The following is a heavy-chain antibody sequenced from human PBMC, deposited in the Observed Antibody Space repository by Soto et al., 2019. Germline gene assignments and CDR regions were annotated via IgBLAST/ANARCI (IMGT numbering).Heavy chain of an antibody. CDR2: IYHSGST. D-gene: IGHD3-3*01. J-gene: IGHJ4*02. V-gene: IGHV4-38-2*01. CDR3: ARQLRFLEWLYHFDY. CDR1: GYSISSGYY. Sequence: QVQLQESGPGLVKPSETLSLTCAVSGYSISSGYYWGWIRQPPGKGLEWIGSIYHSGSTYYNPSLKSRVTISVDTSKNQFSLKLSSVTAADTAVYYCARQLRFLEWLYHFDYWGQGTLFTVSS.